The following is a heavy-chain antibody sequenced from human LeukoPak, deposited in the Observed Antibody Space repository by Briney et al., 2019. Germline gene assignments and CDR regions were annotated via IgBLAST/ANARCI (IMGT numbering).Heavy chain of an antibody. CDR1: GFTFSNAW. CDR3: ARRWRYQALFDY. Sequence: GSLRLSCAASGFTFSNAWMSWVRQPPGKGLEWIGEINHSGSTNYNPSLKSRVTISVDTSKNQFSLKLSSVTAADTAVYYCARRWRYQALFDYWGQGTLVTVPS. D-gene: IGHD5-24*01. J-gene: IGHJ4*02. V-gene: IGHV4-34*01. CDR2: INHSGST.